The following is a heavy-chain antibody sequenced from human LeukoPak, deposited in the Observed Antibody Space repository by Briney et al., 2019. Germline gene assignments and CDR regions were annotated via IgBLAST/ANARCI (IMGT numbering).Heavy chain of an antibody. CDR1: GGSISSYS. D-gene: IGHD4-23*01. CDR3: ARDVGGNWFDP. V-gene: IGHV4-59*01. Sequence: SKTLSLTCTVSGGSISSYSWSWIRQPAGKGLEWIGYIYYSGSTNYNPSLKSRVTISVDTSKNQFSLKLSSVTAADTAVYYCARDVGGNWFDPWGQGTLVTVSS. J-gene: IGHJ5*02. CDR2: IYYSGST.